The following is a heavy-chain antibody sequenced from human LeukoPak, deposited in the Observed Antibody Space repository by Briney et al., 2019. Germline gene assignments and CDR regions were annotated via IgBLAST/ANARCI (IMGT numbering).Heavy chain of an antibody. D-gene: IGHD2-15*01. J-gene: IGHJ5*02. Sequence: PGGSLRLSCAASGFTFSSYSMNWVRQAPGKGLEWVSSISSSSSYIYYADSVKGRFTISRDNAKNSLYLQMNSLRAEDTAVYYCARLYTVAATFYPWGQGTLLTVSS. CDR3: ARLYTVAATFYP. CDR2: ISSSSSYI. CDR1: GFTFSSYS. V-gene: IGHV3-21*01.